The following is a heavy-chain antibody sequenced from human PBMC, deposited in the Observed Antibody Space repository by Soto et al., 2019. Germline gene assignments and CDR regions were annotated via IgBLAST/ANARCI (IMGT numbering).Heavy chain of an antibody. V-gene: IGHV1-18*04. CDR1: GYTFTGYY. CDR3: ALIDSSGWYESALRYYYYGRDV. J-gene: IGHJ6*02. Sequence: ASVKVSCKASGYTFTGYYMHWVRQAPGQGLEWMGWISAYNGNTNYAQKLQGRVTMTTDTSTSTAYMELRSLRSDDTAVDYCALIDSSGWYESALRYYYYGRDVWRQGTTVTVSS. CDR2: ISAYNGNT. D-gene: IGHD6-19*01.